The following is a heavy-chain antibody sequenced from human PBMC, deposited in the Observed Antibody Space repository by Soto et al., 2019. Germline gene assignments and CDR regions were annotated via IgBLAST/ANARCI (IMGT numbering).Heavy chain of an antibody. CDR1: CGSIISSSYY. D-gene: IGHD6-19*01. J-gene: IGHJ5*02. V-gene: IGHV4-39*01. Sequence: PSETLSLTCTFSCGSIISSSYYWGWIRQPPGKGLEWIGSIYYSGSTYYNPSLKSRVTISVDTSKNQFSLKLSSVTAADTAVYYCARAYSSGWDNWFDPWGQGTLVTVSS. CDR2: IYYSGST. CDR3: ARAYSSGWDNWFDP.